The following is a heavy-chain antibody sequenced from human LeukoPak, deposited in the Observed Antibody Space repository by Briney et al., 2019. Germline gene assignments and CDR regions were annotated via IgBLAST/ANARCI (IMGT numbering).Heavy chain of an antibody. CDR2: IYYSGST. V-gene: IGHV4-39*07. CDR3: ARVWSGYSTYYFDY. J-gene: IGHJ4*02. D-gene: IGHD3-3*01. CDR1: GGSISSSSYY. Sequence: SETLSLTCTVSGGSISSSSYYWGWIRQPPGKGLEWIGSIYYSGSTYYNPSLKSRVTISVDTSKNQFSLKLSSVTAADTAVYYCARVWSGYSTYYFDYWGQGTLVTVSS.